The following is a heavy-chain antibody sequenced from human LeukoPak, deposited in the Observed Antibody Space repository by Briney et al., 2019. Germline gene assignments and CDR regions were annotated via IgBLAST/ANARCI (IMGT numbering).Heavy chain of an antibody. J-gene: IGHJ6*03. CDR1: GFTFSDYY. Sequence: GGSLRLSCAASGFTFSDYYMSWIRQAPGKGLEWVSYISSSGSTMYYADSVEGRFTISRDNAKDSLYLQMNSLRAEDTAVYYCAREFLEWLPLYYYYYYMDVWGKGTTVTVSS. CDR2: ISSSGSTM. V-gene: IGHV3-11*01. D-gene: IGHD3-3*01. CDR3: AREFLEWLPLYYYYYYMDV.